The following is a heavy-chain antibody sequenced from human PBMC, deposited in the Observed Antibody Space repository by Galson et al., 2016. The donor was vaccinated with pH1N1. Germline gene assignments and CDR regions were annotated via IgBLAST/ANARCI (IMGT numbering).Heavy chain of an antibody. CDR2: ITHSGTT. CDR3: ARGYREKLGTGTHDYFSMDD. J-gene: IGHJ6*02. CDR1: GGSFSHYY. Sequence: LSLTCAVYGGSFSHYYWSWIRQSPGKGLEWIGEITHSGTTHYNASLKSRVSMSVDTSRNQFSLKLSSVTAADTAVYYCARGYREKLGTGTHDYFSMDDWGPGTTVTVSS. D-gene: IGHD7-27*01. V-gene: IGHV4-34*01.